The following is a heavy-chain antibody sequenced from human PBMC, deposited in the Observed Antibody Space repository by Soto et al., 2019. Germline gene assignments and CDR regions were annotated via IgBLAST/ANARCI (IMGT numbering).Heavy chain of an antibody. D-gene: IGHD2-2*01. J-gene: IGHJ3*02. CDR2: IIPIFGTA. CDR3: AREPYCSSTSSYPTYAFDI. CDR1: GGTFSSYS. Sequence: QVQLVQSGAEVKKPGSSVKVSCKASGGTFSSYSISWVRQAPGQGLEWMGGIIPIFGTANSAQKFQGRVPITADESTITAYMELSSLGSEHTAVYYCAREPYCSSTSSYPTYAFDIWGQCTMVTVSS. V-gene: IGHV1-69*01.